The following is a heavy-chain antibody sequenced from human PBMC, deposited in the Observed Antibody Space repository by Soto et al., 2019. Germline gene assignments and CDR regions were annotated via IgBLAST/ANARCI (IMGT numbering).Heavy chain of an antibody. D-gene: IGHD6-13*01. CDR3: ARDHSSSWTFDY. J-gene: IGHJ4*02. V-gene: IGHV3-30*03. Sequence: GGSLRLSCAASGFTFSSYGMHWVRQAPGKGLEWVALISNDGINKYYADPVKGRFTISRDTSKNTLYLQMNSLRAEDTAVYYCARDHSSSWTFDYWGQGTLVTVSS. CDR2: ISNDGINK. CDR1: GFTFSSYG.